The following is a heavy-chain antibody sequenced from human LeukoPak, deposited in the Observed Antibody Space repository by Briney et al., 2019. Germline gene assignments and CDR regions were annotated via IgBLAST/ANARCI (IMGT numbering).Heavy chain of an antibody. J-gene: IGHJ6*02. CDR3: AKDPTYYDFWSGYYTGISYGMDV. D-gene: IGHD3-3*01. CDR2: ISGSGGST. CDR1: GFTFSRYG. Sequence: GGSLRLSCAVSGFTFSRYGMYWVRQAPGKGLEWVSAISGSGGSTYYADSVKGRFTISRDNSKNTLYLQMNSLRAEDTAVYYCAKDPTYYDFWSGYYTGISYGMDVWGQGTTVTVSS. V-gene: IGHV3-23*01.